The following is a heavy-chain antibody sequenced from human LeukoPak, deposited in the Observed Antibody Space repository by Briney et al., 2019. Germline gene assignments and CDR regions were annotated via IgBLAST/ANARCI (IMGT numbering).Heavy chain of an antibody. CDR3: ARGLYDSSGYDAFDI. J-gene: IGHJ3*02. Sequence: PSETLSLTCTVSGGSISSGGYYWTWIRQRPGKDLAWIGYIYYSGSTYYNPSLKSRVTISVDTSKNQFSLKLSSVTAADTAVYYCARGLYDSSGYDAFDIWGQGTRVTVSS. CDR1: GGSISSGGYY. D-gene: IGHD3-22*01. V-gene: IGHV4-31*03. CDR2: IYYSGST.